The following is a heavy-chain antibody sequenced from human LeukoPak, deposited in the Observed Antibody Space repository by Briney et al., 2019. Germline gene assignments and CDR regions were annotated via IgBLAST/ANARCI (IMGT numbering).Heavy chain of an antibody. D-gene: IGHD3-9*01. Sequence: GGSLRLSCAASGFSFSSYTMSWVRQAPGMGLEWVSAISGSSGGNTYYADSVKGRFTISRDNSKNTLSLQMNSLKAEDTAVYYCAKHVRTNVWFFDLWGQGTLVTVSS. CDR3: AKHVRTNVWFFDL. CDR2: ISGSSGGNT. V-gene: IGHV3-23*01. CDR1: GFSFSSYT. J-gene: IGHJ4*02.